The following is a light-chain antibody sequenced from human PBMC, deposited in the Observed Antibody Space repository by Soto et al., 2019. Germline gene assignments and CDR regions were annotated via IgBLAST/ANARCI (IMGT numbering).Light chain of an antibody. V-gene: IGKV3-11*01. Sequence: EIVLTQSPATLSLSPGERATLSCRASQSVSSYLAWYQQKPGQAPRLLIYDASNRATGIPARFSGSGSGTDFTLTISSLEPEDFAFYYCQQRSNWLFTFGGGTQVEIK. J-gene: IGKJ4*01. CDR1: QSVSSY. CDR3: QQRSNWLFT. CDR2: DAS.